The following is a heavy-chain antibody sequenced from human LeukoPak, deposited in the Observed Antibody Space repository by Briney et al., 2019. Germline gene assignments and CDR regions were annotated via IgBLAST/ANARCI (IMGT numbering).Heavy chain of an antibody. CDR2: IYYSGST. Sequence: SETLSLTCTVSGGSISSHYWSWIRQPPGKGLEWIGYIYYSGSTNYNPSLKSRVTISVDTSKNQFSLKLSSVTAADTAVYYCARGEAGSLGYWGQGTLVTVSS. V-gene: IGHV4-59*11. CDR1: GGSISSHY. D-gene: IGHD6-13*01. J-gene: IGHJ4*02. CDR3: ARGEAGSLGY.